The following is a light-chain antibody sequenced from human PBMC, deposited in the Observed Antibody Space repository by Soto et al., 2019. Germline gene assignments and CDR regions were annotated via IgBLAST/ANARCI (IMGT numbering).Light chain of an antibody. CDR3: SSYTSSSLLV. CDR1: SSDVGGYNY. Sequence: QSVLTQPASVSGSPGQSITISCTGTSSDVGGYNYVSWYQQHPGKAPKLMIYEVSNRPSGVSNRFSGSKSGNTASLTISGLQAGDEADYYCSSYTSSSLLVFGTGTKVTVL. V-gene: IGLV2-14*01. J-gene: IGLJ1*01. CDR2: EVS.